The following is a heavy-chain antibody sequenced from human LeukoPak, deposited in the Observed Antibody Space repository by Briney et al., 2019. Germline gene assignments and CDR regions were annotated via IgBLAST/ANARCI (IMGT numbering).Heavy chain of an antibody. J-gene: IGHJ4*02. CDR3: AKRSIAARYFDY. D-gene: IGHD6-6*01. CDR2: ISGSGGST. Sequence: GGSLRLSCAASGFTFSSYAMSWVRQAPGKGLEWVSAISGSGGSTYYADSVKGRFIISRDNSKNTLYLQMNSLRAEDTAVYYCAKRSIAARYFDYWGQGTLVTVSS. CDR1: GFTFSSYA. V-gene: IGHV3-23*01.